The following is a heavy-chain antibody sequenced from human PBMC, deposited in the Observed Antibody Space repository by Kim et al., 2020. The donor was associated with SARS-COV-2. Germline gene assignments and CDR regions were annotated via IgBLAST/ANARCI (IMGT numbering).Heavy chain of an antibody. CDR3: ARDSVAGTAPHYYGMDV. CDR2: IKQDGSEK. D-gene: IGHD6-19*01. Sequence: GGSLRLSCAASGFTFSSYWMSWVRQAPGKGLEWVANIKQDGSEKYYVDSVKGRFTISRDNAKNSLYLQMNSLRAEDTAVYYCARDSVAGTAPHYYGMDVWGQGTTGTVSS. CDR1: GFTFSSYW. V-gene: IGHV3-7*03. J-gene: IGHJ6*02.